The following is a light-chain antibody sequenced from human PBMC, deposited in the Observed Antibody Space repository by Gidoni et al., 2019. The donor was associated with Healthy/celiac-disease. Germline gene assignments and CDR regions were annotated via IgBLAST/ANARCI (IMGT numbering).Light chain of an antibody. CDR1: QSVSSY. CDR2: DAS. V-gene: IGKV3-11*01. Sequence: ETGLTPSPATLSLSPGERATLSGRASQSVSSYLAWYQQKPGQAPRLLIYDASNRATGTPARFSGSGSGTDFTLTISSLEPEDFAVYYCQQSSNWPLTFGGGTKVEIK. CDR3: QQSSNWPLT. J-gene: IGKJ4*01.